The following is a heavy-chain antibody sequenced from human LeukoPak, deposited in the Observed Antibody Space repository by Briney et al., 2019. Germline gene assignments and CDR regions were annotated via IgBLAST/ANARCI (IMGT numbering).Heavy chain of an antibody. J-gene: IGHJ4*02. V-gene: IGHV4-4*07. CDR1: GGSISNYH. Sequence: SETLSLTCTVSGGSISNYHWSWIRQPAGKGLEWIGQIHTSGSTNYSPPLKSRVTMSIDTTEDQVSLTIRSVTAADTAFYYCARRDISSGWSFDYWGQGTLVTVSS. D-gene: IGHD6-19*01. CDR3: ARRDISSGWSFDY. CDR2: IHTSGST.